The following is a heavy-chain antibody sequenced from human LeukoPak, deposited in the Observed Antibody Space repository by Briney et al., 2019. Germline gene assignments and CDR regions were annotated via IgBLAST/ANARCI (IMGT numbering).Heavy chain of an antibody. D-gene: IGHD3-10*01. CDR3: AREYQDSGTYLYGMDV. V-gene: IGHV3-53*01. Sequence: GGSLRLSCAASGFTFSSYAMTWVRQAPGRGLEWVSLINTGGTTYYADSVKGRFTISRDNSKNTLYLQMNSLRAEDTAVYYCAREYQDSGTYLYGMDVWGQGTTVTVSS. CDR2: INTGGTT. J-gene: IGHJ6*02. CDR1: GFTFSSYA.